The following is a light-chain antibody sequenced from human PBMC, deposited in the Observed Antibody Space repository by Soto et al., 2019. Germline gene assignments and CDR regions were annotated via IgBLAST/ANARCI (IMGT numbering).Light chain of an antibody. Sequence: QSALTQPASVTGSPGQSITISCTGTTRDVGGYDRVSWFQQYPGTAPKLMIYEVTNRPSGVSDRFSGSKSVNTASLTISGLQPEDEADYYCSSYTIKNTWVFGGGTKLTVL. CDR1: TRDVGGYDR. J-gene: IGLJ3*02. CDR2: EVT. V-gene: IGLV2-14*01. CDR3: SSYTIKNTWV.